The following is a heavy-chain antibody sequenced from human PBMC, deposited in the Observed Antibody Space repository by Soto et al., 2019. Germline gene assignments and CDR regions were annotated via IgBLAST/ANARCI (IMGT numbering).Heavy chain of an antibody. CDR1: GFTFSDYY. CDR2: ISSSGSTI. D-gene: IGHD6-13*01. CDR3: ARGRAAAGRDAFDI. J-gene: IGHJ3*02. Sequence: GGSLRLSCAASGFTFSDYYMSWIRQAPGKGLEWVSYISSSGSTIYYADSVKGRFTISRDNAKNSLYLQMNSLRAEDTAVCYCARGRAAAGRDAFDIWGQGTMVTVSS. V-gene: IGHV3-11*04.